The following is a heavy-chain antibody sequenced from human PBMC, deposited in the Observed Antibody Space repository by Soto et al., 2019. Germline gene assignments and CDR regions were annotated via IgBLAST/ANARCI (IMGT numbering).Heavy chain of an antibody. V-gene: IGHV4-34*01. CDR1: GGSFSGYY. CDR3: ARGPHCSSTSCYIDY. Sequence: SETLSLTCAVYGGSFSGYYWSWIRQPPGKGLEWIGEINHSGSTNYNPSLKSRVTISVATSKNQFSLKLSSVTAADTAVYYCARGPHCSSTSCYIDYWGQGTLVTVSS. CDR2: INHSGST. J-gene: IGHJ4*02. D-gene: IGHD2-2*02.